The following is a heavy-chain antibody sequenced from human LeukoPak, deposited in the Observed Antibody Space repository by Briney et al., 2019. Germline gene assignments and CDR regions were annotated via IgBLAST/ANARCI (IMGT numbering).Heavy chain of an antibody. Sequence: ASVKVSCKASGYTFTGYYIHWVRQASGQGLEWMGWISPNSGGTNYAQKFQGRVTMTRDTSINTAYMELSRLRSDDTAVYYCAKGGPTPRNVVVAASEYFQTWGQGTLVTVSS. D-gene: IGHD2-21*02. J-gene: IGHJ1*01. CDR2: ISPNSGGT. CDR1: GYTFTGYY. CDR3: AKGGPTPRNVVVAASEYFQT. V-gene: IGHV1-2*02.